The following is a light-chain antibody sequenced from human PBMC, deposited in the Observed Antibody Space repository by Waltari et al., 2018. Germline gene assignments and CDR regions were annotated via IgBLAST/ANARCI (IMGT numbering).Light chain of an antibody. J-gene: IGKJ1*01. V-gene: IGKV3-20*01. CDR2: AAS. Sequence: EIVLTQSPGTLSLSPGERATLSCRASQSISRYLAWYQQKHGQAPRLLIYAASSRATGIPDRFSGSGSGTDFSLTISRLEPEDFAVYYCQNHERLPAMFGQGTKVEIK. CDR3: QNHERLPAM. CDR1: QSISRY.